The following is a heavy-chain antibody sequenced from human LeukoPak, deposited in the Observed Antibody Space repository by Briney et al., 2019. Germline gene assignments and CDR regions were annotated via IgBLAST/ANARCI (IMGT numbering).Heavy chain of an antibody. J-gene: IGHJ3*02. CDR2: MNPNSGNT. V-gene: IGHV1-8*03. Sequence: PLASVEVSCKASGYTFTSYYINWVRQATGQGLEWMGWMNPNSGNTGYAQQFQGRVTLTRNTSISTAYMELSSLRSEDTAVYYCAIGGAFDIWGQGTMVTVSS. CDR1: GYTFTSYY. CDR3: AIGGAFDI.